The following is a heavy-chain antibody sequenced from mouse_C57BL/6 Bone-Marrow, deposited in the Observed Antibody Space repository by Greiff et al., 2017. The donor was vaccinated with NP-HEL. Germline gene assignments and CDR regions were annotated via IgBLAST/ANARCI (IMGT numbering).Heavy chain of an antibody. CDR3: ARWTYYYGSSSYYFDY. V-gene: IGHV1-61*01. CDR2: IYPSDSET. D-gene: IGHD1-1*01. J-gene: IGHJ2*01. CDR1: GYTFTSYW. Sequence: QVQLQQPGAELVRPGSSVKLSCKASGYTFTSYWMDWVKQRPGHGLDWIGNIYPSDSETHYNQKFKDKATLTVDKSSSTAYMQLSSLTSEDSAVYYCARWTYYYGSSSYYFDYWGQGTTLTVSS.